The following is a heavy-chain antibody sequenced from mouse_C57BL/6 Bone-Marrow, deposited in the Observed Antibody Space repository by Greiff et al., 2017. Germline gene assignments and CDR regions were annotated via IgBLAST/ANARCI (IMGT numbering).Heavy chain of an antibody. CDR1: GYAFSSSW. J-gene: IGHJ3*01. Sequence: VKLMESGPELVKPGASVKISCKASGYAFSSSWMNWVKQRPGKGLEWIGRIYPGDGDTNYNGKFKGKATLTADKSSSTAYMQLSSLTSVDSAVYFGARGGAGFAYWGEGTLVTVSA. CDR2: IYPGDGDT. CDR3: ARGGAGFAY. V-gene: IGHV1-82*01.